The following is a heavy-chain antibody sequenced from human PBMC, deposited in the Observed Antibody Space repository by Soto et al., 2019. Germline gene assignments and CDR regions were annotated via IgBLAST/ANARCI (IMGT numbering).Heavy chain of an antibody. CDR2: ISAYNGNT. Sequence: ASVKVSCKASGYTFTSYGTSWVRQAPGQGLEWMGWISAYNGNTNYAQKLQGRVTMTTDTSTSTAYMELRSLRSDDTAVYYCARDRYYYDSSGSYNWFDPWGQGTLVTVSS. CDR1: GYTFTSYG. CDR3: ARDRYYYDSSGSYNWFDP. J-gene: IGHJ5*02. V-gene: IGHV1-18*01. D-gene: IGHD3-22*01.